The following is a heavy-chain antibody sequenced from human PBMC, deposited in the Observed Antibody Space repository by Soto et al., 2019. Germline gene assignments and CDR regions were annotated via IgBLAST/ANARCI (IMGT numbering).Heavy chain of an antibody. Sequence: QVQLVQSGAEVKKPGASVKVSCKASGYTFTSYGISWVRQAPGQGLEWMGWISAYNGNTKYAQKLQGRVTTTSDTSTSRAYMERRTLRSDATAVYYCAGDLGGSYYAPVDYWGQGTLVTVSS. V-gene: IGHV1-18*01. CDR1: GYTFTSYG. D-gene: IGHD1-26*01. CDR3: AGDLGGSYYAPVDY. CDR2: ISAYNGNT. J-gene: IGHJ4*02.